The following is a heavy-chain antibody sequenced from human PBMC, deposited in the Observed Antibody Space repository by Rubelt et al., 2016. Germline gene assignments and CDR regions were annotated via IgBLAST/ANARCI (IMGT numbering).Heavy chain of an antibody. CDR3: ARIGLGRDYFDY. J-gene: IGHJ4*02. CDR2: IDWDDDK. D-gene: IGHD7-27*01. V-gene: IGHV2-70*11. Sequence: EWLARIDWDDDKYYSTSLKTRLTISKDTSKNQVVLTMTNMDPVDTATYYCARIGLGRDYFDYWGLGTLVTVSS.